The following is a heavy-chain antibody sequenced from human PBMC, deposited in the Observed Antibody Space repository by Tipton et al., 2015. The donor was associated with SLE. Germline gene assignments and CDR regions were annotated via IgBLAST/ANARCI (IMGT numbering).Heavy chain of an antibody. CDR1: GFTFSSYA. J-gene: IGHJ4*02. V-gene: IGHV3-64*01. CDR2: ISSNGGST. CDR3: ARSSLLADPCDD. D-gene: IGHD6-13*01. Sequence: SLRLSCAASGFTFSSYAMHWVRQAPGKGLEYVSAISSNGGSTYYANSVKGRFTISRDNSKNTLYLQMGSLRAEDMAAYYCARSSLLADPCDDWGQETRVTVSS.